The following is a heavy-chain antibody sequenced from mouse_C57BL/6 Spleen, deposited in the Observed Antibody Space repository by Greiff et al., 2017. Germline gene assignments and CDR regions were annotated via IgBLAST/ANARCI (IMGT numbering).Heavy chain of an antibody. Sequence: EVQLQESGAELVRPGASVKLSCTASGFNIKDYYMHWVKQRPEQGLEWIGRIDPEDGDTEYAPKFQGKATMTADTSSNTAYLQLSSLTSEDTAVYYCTPVYYYGSSYWFAYWGQGTLVTVSA. D-gene: IGHD1-1*01. CDR2: IDPEDGDT. J-gene: IGHJ3*01. CDR1: GFNIKDYY. V-gene: IGHV14-1*01. CDR3: TPVYYYGSSYWFAY.